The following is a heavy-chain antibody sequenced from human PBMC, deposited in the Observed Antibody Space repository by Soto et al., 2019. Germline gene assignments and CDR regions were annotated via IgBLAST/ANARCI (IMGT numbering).Heavy chain of an antibody. CDR1: GGSISSYY. Sequence: SETLSLTCTVSGGSISSYYCSWIRQPPGKGLEWIGYIYYSGSTNYNPSLKSRVTISVDTSKNQFSLKLSSVTAADTAVYYCARYIAASGTYYLDFWGQGTLVTVSS. CDR2: IYYSGST. CDR3: ARYIAASGTYYLDF. J-gene: IGHJ4*02. D-gene: IGHD6-13*01. V-gene: IGHV4-59*12.